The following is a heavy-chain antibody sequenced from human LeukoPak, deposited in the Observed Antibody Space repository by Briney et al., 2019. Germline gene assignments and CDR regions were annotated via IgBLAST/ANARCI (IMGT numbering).Heavy chain of an antibody. CDR1: GFTFSDYY. CDR2: ISSGTNI. Sequence: PGGSLRLSCAASGFTFSDYYMSWIRQAPGKGLEWVAYISSGTNIYYADSVKGRFTISRDNAKNSLYLQMNSLRAEDTAAYYCARVSVEIVFDIWGQGTVVTVSS. D-gene: IGHD5-24*01. J-gene: IGHJ3*02. V-gene: IGHV3-11*04. CDR3: ARVSVEIVFDI.